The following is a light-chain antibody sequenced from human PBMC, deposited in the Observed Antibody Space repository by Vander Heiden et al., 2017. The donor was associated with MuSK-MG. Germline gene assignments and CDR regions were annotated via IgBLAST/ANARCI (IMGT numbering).Light chain of an antibody. Sequence: EIVMTQSPATLSVSPGERATLSCRASQSVSSNLAWYQQKPGQAPRLLIYGASTRATGIPARFSGSGSGTEFTLTIRSLQSEDFAVYYCQQYYNWLWTFGPGTKVEIK. CDR2: GAS. J-gene: IGKJ1*01. V-gene: IGKV3-15*01. CDR3: QQYYNWLWT. CDR1: QSVSSN.